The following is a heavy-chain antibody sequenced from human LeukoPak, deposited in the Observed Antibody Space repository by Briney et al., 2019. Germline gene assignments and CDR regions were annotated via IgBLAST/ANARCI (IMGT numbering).Heavy chain of an antibody. CDR3: ARDGGRAYYYDSSGYPFFDY. CDR1: GFTFSSYS. D-gene: IGHD3-22*01. CDR2: ISSSSSYI. J-gene: IGHJ4*02. V-gene: IGHV3-21*01. Sequence: GGSLRLSCAASGFTFSSYSMNWVRQAPGKGPEWVSSISSSSSYIYYADSVKGRFTISRDNAKNSLYLQMNSLRAEDTAVYYCARDGGRAYYYDSSGYPFFDYWGQGTLVTVSS.